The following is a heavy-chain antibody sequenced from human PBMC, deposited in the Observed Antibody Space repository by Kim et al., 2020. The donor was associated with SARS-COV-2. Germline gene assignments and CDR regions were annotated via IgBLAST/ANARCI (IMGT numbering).Heavy chain of an antibody. CDR1: GYTFTSYY. J-gene: IGHJ2*01. Sequence: SVKVSCKASGYTFTSYYMHWVRQAPGQGLEWMGIINPSGGSTSYAQKFQGRVTMTRDTSTSTVYMELSSLRSEDTAVYYCASTPGPYWYFDLWGRGTLVTVSS. V-gene: IGHV1-46*01. CDR2: INPSGGST. CDR3: ASTPGPYWYFDL.